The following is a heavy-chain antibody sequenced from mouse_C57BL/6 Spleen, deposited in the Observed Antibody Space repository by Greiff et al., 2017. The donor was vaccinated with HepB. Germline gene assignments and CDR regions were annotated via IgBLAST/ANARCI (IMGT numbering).Heavy chain of an antibody. CDR2: IYPGSGNT. CDR1: GYTFTDYY. D-gene: IGHD1-1*01. J-gene: IGHJ4*01. V-gene: IGHV1-76*01. CDR3: ARERTVVAPLAMDY. Sequence: VQLQQSGAELVRPGASVKLSCKASGYTFTDYYINWVKQRPGQGLEWIARIYPGSGNTYYNEKFKGKATLTAEKSSSTAYMQLSSLTSEDSAVYFCARERTVVAPLAMDYWGQGTSVTVSS.